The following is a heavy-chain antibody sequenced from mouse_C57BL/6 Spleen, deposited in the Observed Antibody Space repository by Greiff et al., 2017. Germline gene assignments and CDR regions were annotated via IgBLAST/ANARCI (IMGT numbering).Heavy chain of an antibody. J-gene: IGHJ3*01. CDR2: IYPGDGDT. Sequence: QVQLQQSGAELVKPGASVKISCKASGYAFSSYWLNWVKQRPGKGLEWIGQIYPGDGDTNYNGKFKGKATLTADKSSSTAYMQLSSLTSEDSAVYFCARSGDYDWFAYWGQGTLVTVSA. CDR1: GYAFSSYW. CDR3: ARSGDYDWFAY. D-gene: IGHD2-4*01. V-gene: IGHV1-80*01.